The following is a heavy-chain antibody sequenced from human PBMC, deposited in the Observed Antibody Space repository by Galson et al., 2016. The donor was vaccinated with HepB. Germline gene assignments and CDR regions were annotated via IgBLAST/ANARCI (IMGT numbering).Heavy chain of an antibody. V-gene: IGHV1-3*01. D-gene: IGHD3-10*01. CDR1: GYTFTTYA. Sequence: SVKVSCKASGYTFTTYAMHWVRQAPGQRLEWMGWINVGNGYTKYSEKFQGRVTITRDTSASTAYMELGSLRSEDTAVYYCARDRAQLIWFRVAVGNLDYWGQGTLVTVSS. J-gene: IGHJ4*03. CDR3: ARDRAQLIWFRVAVGNLDY. CDR2: INVGNGYT.